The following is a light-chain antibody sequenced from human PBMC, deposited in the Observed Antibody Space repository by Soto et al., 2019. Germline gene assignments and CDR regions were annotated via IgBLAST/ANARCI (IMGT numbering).Light chain of an antibody. J-gene: IGKJ4*01. CDR3: LQYSSYPLT. V-gene: IGKV1-16*02. Sequence: DIQMTQSPSSLSASVGERVTITCRASQGISGYLAWFQQKPGKAPKSLLYAASSLQNGVPSKFSGDGSGPDFTLTISSLQPEDVATYYCLQYSSYPLTFGGGTQVEIK. CDR2: AAS. CDR1: QGISGY.